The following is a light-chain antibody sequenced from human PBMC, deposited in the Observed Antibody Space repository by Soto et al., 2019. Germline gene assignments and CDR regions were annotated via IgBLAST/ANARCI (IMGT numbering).Light chain of an antibody. J-gene: IGKJ4*01. CDR3: QQYNNWPLT. Sequence: EIVMTQSPATLSVSPGERATLSCRASQSVSSNLAWYQQKPGQAPRLLIYGASTRATGIPARCSGSGSGTAFTLTISSLQSEDFPVYYYQQYNNWPLTFGGGTKVEIK. CDR2: GAS. CDR1: QSVSSN. V-gene: IGKV3-15*01.